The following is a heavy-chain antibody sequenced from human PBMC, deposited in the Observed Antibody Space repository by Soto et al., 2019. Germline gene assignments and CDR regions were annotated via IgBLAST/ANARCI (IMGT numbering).Heavy chain of an antibody. CDR3: ARLNRNRLQIVALKRGWFDP. J-gene: IGHJ5*02. CDR2: IYYSGST. Sequence: SETLSLTCTVSGGSISSYYWSWIRQPPGKGLEWIGYIYYSGSTNYNPSLKSRVTISVDTSKNQFSLKLSSVTAADPAVYYCARLNRNRLQIVALKRGWFDPWGQGTLVTVSS. V-gene: IGHV4-59*08. CDR1: GGSISSYY. D-gene: IGHD5-12*01.